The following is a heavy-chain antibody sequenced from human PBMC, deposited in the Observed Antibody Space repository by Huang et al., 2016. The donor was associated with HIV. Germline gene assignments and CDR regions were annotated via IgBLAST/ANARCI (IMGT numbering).Heavy chain of an antibody. CDR2: VNPSGAST. D-gene: IGHD3-10*01. Sequence: QVQLVQSGAEVKKPGASVKISCKASGYTFTTSHMHWVRQAPGQGFEWMGIVNPSGASTRYAQAFQGRVTMTSDTSTSTVYMELSSLTPEDTAVYYCARALLLFGLGSPLDFWGQGSLVTVSS. CDR1: GYTFTTSH. V-gene: IGHV1-46*01. J-gene: IGHJ4*02. CDR3: ARALLLFGLGSPLDF.